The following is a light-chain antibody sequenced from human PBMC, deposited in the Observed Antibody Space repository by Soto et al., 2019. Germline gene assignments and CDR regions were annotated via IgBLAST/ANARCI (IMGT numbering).Light chain of an antibody. CDR3: QQYYSYPSIT. V-gene: IGKV3D-7*01. CDR1: ESVSSSF. J-gene: IGKJ5*01. Sequence: EVVLTQSPGTLSLSPGERATLSCRASESVSSSFLTWYQQKPGQAPRLLIHGASTRATGVPARISGSGSGTEFTLTISSLQSEDFATYYCQQYYSYPSITFGQGTRLEI. CDR2: GAS.